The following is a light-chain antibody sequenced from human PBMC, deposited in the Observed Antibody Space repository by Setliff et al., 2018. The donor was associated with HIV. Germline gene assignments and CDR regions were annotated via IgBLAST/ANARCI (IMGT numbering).Light chain of an antibody. CDR2: EVT. Sequence: ALAQPASVSGSPGQSITISCTGTSSDVGSYNLVSWYQQRPGKAPKLIMYEVTKWPSGISDRFSGSRSGNTASLTISGLQADVEAYYYFCSYGSSDTFVFGTGTKVTVL. V-gene: IGLV2-23*02. CDR1: SSDVGSYNL. CDR3: CSYGSSDTFV. J-gene: IGLJ1*01.